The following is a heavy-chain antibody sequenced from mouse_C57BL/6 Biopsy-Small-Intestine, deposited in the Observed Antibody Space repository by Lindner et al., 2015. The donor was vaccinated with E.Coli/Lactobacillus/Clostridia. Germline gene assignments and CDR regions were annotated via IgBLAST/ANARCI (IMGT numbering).Heavy chain of an antibody. Sequence: VQLQESGPGMVKPSQSLSLTCTVTGYSITSGYDWHWIRHFPGNKLEWMGYISYSGSTNYNTSLKSRISITHDTSKNHFFLKLNSVTTEDTATYYCARGASWFAYWGQGTLVTISA. CDR1: GYSITSGYD. D-gene: IGHD3-1*01. CDR2: ISYSGST. CDR3: ARGASWFAY. V-gene: IGHV3-1*01. J-gene: IGHJ3*01.